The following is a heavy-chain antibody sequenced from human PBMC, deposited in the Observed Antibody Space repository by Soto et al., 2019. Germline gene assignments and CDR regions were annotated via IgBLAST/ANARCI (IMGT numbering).Heavy chain of an antibody. CDR3: AKDPWDIVVVPAAILAHWFDP. CDR1: GGSISSYY. V-gene: IGHV4-59*01. J-gene: IGHJ5*02. D-gene: IGHD2-2*01. CDR2: IYYSGST. Sequence: PSETLSLTCTVSGGSISSYYWSWIRQPPGKGLEWIGYIYYSGSTNYNPSLKSRVTISVDTSKNQFSLKLSSVTAADTAVYYCAKDPWDIVVVPAAILAHWFDPWGQGTLVTVSS.